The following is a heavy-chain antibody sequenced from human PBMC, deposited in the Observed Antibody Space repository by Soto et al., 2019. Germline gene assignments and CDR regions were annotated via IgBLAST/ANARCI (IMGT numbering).Heavy chain of an antibody. J-gene: IGHJ4*02. Sequence: SVKVSCKASGGTFSSYAISWVRQAPGQGLEWMGGIIPILGTANYAQKFQGRVTITADKSTSTAYMELSSLRSEDTAVYYCASGDPGYSGSYCYWGQGTLVTVSS. V-gene: IGHV1-69*10. D-gene: IGHD1-26*01. CDR3: ASGDPGYSGSYCY. CDR2: IIPILGTA. CDR1: GGTFSSYA.